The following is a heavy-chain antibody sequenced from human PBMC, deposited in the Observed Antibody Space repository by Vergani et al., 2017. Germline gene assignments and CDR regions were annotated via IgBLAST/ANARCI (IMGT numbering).Heavy chain of an antibody. Sequence: QVPLEESGPGLVKPSETLSLTCTVSGGSFNNYYWSWIRQSPRKGLEWIGYIYSTGSNNFNPSLNSRLTMSVDTSKNQFSLKLMSVTAADTAVYFCARVMYRDEASTGYLLEGMDIWGQGTTVTISS. CDR1: GGSFNNYY. CDR2: IYSTGSN. CDR3: ARVMYRDEASTGYLLEGMDI. V-gene: IGHV4-59*13. D-gene: IGHD3-9*01. J-gene: IGHJ6*01.